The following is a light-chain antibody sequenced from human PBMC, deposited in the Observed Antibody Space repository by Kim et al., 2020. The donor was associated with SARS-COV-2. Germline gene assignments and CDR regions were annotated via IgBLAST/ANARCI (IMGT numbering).Light chain of an antibody. CDR1: NIGSKS. CDR2: DDS. Sequence: PGKTARINCGGNNIGSKSVHWYQQKPGQAPVLVVYDDSDRPSGIPERFSGSNSGNTATLTISRVEAGDEADYYCQVWDSSSDHPVVFGGGTQLTVL. CDR3: QVWDSSSDHPVV. V-gene: IGLV3-21*03. J-gene: IGLJ2*01.